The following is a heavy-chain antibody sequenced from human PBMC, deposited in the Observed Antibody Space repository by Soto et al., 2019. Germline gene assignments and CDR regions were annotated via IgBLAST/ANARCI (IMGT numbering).Heavy chain of an antibody. CDR3: ARGPIYGDRTDYFDS. Sequence: EVQVVESGGGLVQPGGSLRLSCAASGFSLSNHWMGWVRQAPGKGLEWVANIKSDGSEKYYVDSVKGRFIISRDNARNSQYLQMNSLRAEDTAVYYCARGPIYGDRTDYFDSWGQGTLVTVSS. J-gene: IGHJ4*02. CDR1: GFSLSNHW. D-gene: IGHD2-21*02. CDR2: IKSDGSEK. V-gene: IGHV3-7*01.